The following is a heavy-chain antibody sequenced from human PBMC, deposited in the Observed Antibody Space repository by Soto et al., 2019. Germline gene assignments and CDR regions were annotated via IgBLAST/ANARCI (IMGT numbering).Heavy chain of an antibody. CDR2: IFRGEIT. V-gene: IGHV3-53*01. D-gene: IGHD3-22*01. CDR1: DFTVSTNY. Sequence: GGSLRLSCAASDFTVSTNYMGWVRQAPGKGLEWVSIIFRGEITKYGDSVKGRFTISRDNSENTLDLQMDSLRVEDTAVYYCVSGYRTQHHFDYWGRGTLVTVSS. CDR3: VSGYRTQHHFDY. J-gene: IGHJ4*02.